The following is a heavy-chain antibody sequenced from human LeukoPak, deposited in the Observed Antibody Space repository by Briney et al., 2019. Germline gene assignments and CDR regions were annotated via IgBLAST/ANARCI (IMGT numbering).Heavy chain of an antibody. CDR2: IIPTGSTT. J-gene: IGHJ4*02. Sequence: GGTLRLSCVASGFRFSNYGMNWVRQAPGKGLEWVSGIIPTGSTTYYADSVKGRFTISRDNAKNSLYLQMNSLRAEDTAVYYCVGHSDYWGQGTLVTVSS. CDR1: GFRFSNYG. D-gene: IGHD3-16*01. CDR3: VGHSDY. V-gene: IGHV3-48*04.